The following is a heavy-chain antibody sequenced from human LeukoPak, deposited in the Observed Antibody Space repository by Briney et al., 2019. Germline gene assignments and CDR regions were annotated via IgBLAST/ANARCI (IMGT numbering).Heavy chain of an antibody. J-gene: IGHJ3*02. V-gene: IGHV1-2*02. CDR3: ARGGKLMITMVRGALASRDGFDI. D-gene: IGHD3-10*01. Sequence: ASVKVSCKTSGYTFTGYYIRWVRQAPGQGLEWMGWINSNSGGTNFAQKFQGRVTMTRDTSSSTAYMELSRLRSDDTAMYYCARGGKLMITMVRGALASRDGFDIWGQGTMVTVSS. CDR1: GYTFTGYY. CDR2: INSNSGGT.